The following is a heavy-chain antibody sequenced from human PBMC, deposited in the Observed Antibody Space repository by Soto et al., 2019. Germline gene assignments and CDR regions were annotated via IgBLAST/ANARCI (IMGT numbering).Heavy chain of an antibody. J-gene: IGHJ5*02. Sequence: PGGSLRLSCAVSGFTFSSYVMRWVRQAPGKGLEWVSAISGSGGSTYYADSVKGRFTISRDNSKNTLYLQMNSLRADDTAVYYCAKVGYYDSSGNNWFDPWGQGTLVTVSS. CDR2: ISGSGGST. V-gene: IGHV3-23*01. CDR3: AKVGYYDSSGNNWFDP. D-gene: IGHD3-22*01. CDR1: GFTFSSYV.